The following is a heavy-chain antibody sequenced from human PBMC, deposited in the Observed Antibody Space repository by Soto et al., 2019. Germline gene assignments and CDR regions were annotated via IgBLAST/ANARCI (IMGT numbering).Heavy chain of an antibody. J-gene: IGHJ4*02. CDR3: ARWRIAAAGTAASNFDY. V-gene: IGHV4-34*01. CDR2: INHSGST. Sequence: SETLSLTCAVYGGSFSGYYWSWIRQPPGKGLEWIGEINHSGSTNYNPSLKSRVTISVDTSKNQFSLKLSSVTAADTAVYYCARWRIAAAGTAASNFDYGGQGTLVTVS. CDR1: GGSFSGYY. D-gene: IGHD6-13*01.